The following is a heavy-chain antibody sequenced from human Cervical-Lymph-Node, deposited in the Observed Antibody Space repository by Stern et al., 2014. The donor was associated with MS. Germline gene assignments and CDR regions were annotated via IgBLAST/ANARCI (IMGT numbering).Heavy chain of an antibody. CDR2: INAANGNT. CDR3: ARGPLRYFDWLPMYGMDV. CDR1: GYTFTSYA. Sequence: QVQLVQSGAEVKKPGASVKVSSKASGYTFTSYAMHWVRQAPGQRLEWMGWINAANGNTKYSQKFQGRVTITRDTSASTAYMELSSLRSEDTAVYYCARGPLRYFDWLPMYGMDVWGQGTTVTVSS. V-gene: IGHV1-3*01. D-gene: IGHD3-9*01. J-gene: IGHJ6*02.